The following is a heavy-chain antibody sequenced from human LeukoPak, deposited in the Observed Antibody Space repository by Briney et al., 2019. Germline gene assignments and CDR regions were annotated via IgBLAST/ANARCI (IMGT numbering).Heavy chain of an antibody. CDR1: GFTFSSYG. Sequence: GRSLRLSCAASGFTFSSYGMHWVRQAPGKGLEWVAVISYDGSNKYYADSVKGRFTISRDNSKNTLFLQMSSLRTEDTAVYYCVNSQPGPYTSTWGYCNMDVWGQGTTVTVSS. CDR3: VNSQPGPYTSTWGYCNMDV. V-gene: IGHV3-30*03. J-gene: IGHJ6*02. D-gene: IGHD6-13*01. CDR2: ISYDGSNK.